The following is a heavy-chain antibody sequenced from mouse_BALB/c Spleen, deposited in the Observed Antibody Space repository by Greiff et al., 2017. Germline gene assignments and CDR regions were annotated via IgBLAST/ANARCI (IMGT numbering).Heavy chain of an antibody. V-gene: IGHV14-3*02. CDR1: GFNIKDTY. J-gene: IGHJ2*01. CDR2: IDPANGNT. CDR3: ASITTVVAPFDY. Sequence: EVKLMESGAELVKPGASVKLSCTASGFNIKDTYMHWVKQRPEQGLEWIGRIDPANGNTKYDPKFQGKATITADTSSNTAYLQLSSLTSEDTAVYYCASITTVVAPFDYWGQGTTLTVSS. D-gene: IGHD1-1*01.